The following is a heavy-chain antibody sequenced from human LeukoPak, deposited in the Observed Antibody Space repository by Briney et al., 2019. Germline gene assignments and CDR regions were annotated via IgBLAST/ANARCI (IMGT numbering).Heavy chain of an antibody. CDR1: GGTFSGYA. Sequence: SVKVSCKASGGTFSGYAISWVRQAPGQGLEWMGGIIPIFGTANYAQKFQGRVTITADESTSTAYMELSSLRSEDTAVYYCARDYSPTRIWFGESFDAFDIWGQGTMVTVSS. J-gene: IGHJ3*02. CDR2: IIPIFGTA. D-gene: IGHD3-10*01. V-gene: IGHV1-69*13. CDR3: ARDYSPTRIWFGESFDAFDI.